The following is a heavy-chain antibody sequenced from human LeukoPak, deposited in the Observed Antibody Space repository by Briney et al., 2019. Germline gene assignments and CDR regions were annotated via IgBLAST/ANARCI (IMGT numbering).Heavy chain of an antibody. CDR1: GGSFSGYY. CDR2: IYYSGST. D-gene: IGHD3-3*02. V-gene: IGHV4-59*01. J-gene: IGHJ6*02. CDR3: ARDRVLDGMDV. Sequence: KPSETLSLTCAVYGGSFSGYYWSWIRQPPGKGLEWIGYIYYSGSTNYNPSLKSRVTISVDTSKNQFSLKLSSVTAADTAVYYCARDRVLDGMDVWGQGTTVTVSS.